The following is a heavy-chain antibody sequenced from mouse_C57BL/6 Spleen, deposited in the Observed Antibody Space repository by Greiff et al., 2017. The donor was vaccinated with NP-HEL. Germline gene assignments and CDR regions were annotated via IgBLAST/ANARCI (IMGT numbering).Heavy chain of an antibody. CDR1: GYAFSSYW. CDR2: IYPGDGDT. J-gene: IGHJ1*03. V-gene: IGHV1-80*01. CDR3: ARPYYYGSSYVGWYFDV. D-gene: IGHD1-1*01. Sequence: QVQLQQSGAELVKPGASVKISCKASGYAFSSYWMNWVKQRPGKGLEWIGQIYPGDGDTNYNGKFKGKATLTADKSSSTAYMQLSSLTSEDSAVYFCARPYYYGSSYVGWYFDVWGTGTTVTVSS.